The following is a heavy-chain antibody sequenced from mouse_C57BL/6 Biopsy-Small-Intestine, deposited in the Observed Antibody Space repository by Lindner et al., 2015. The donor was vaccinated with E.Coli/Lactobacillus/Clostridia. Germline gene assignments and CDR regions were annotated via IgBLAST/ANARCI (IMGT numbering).Heavy chain of an antibody. CDR1: GFNIRDYY. J-gene: IGHJ4*01. CDR2: IDPEDGET. Sequence: VQLQESGPELVKPGASVKLSCTASGFNIRDYYMHWVKQRTEQGLEWIGRIDPEDGETRYAPKFQGMATITADTSSNTAYLQLSSLTSEDTAVYYCARWGLRRGGYAVDYWGQGTSVTVSS. CDR3: ARWGLRRGGYAVDY. V-gene: IGHV14-2*01. D-gene: IGHD2-4*01.